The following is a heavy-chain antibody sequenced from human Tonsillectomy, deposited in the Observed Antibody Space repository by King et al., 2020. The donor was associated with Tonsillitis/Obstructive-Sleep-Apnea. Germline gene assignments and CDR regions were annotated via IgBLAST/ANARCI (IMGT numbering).Heavy chain of an antibody. CDR2: VYPGDSDT. CDR1: GYSFSSYW. Sequence: QLVQSGAEVKKPGESLKISCKGSGYSFSSYWIGWVRQMPGKGLEWMGIVYPGDSDTKYSPSFQGQVTISADKSISTAYLQWSSLKASDTAMYYCARRLFWRGAHGDDRGYFDLWGRGTLVTVSS. CDR3: ARRLFWRGAHGDDRGYFDL. D-gene: IGHD3-3*01. J-gene: IGHJ2*01. V-gene: IGHV5-51*03.